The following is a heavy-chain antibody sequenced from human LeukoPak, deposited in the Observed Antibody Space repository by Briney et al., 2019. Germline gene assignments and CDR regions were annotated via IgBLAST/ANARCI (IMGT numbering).Heavy chain of an antibody. CDR2: SSYDGRHK. CDR1: GFSFSAFA. Sequence: PGGSLRLSCEASGFSFSAFAMHWVRQAPGKGLEWVAVSSYDGRHKYYTDSVKGRFSISKDNSRSTLYLQMNSLRTDDTAVYYCMRDRWYYHYGSFRLHYSFDLWGRGTLVTVSS. V-gene: IGHV3-30*14. J-gene: IGHJ2*01. D-gene: IGHD3-10*01. CDR3: MRDRWYYHYGSFRLHYSFDL.